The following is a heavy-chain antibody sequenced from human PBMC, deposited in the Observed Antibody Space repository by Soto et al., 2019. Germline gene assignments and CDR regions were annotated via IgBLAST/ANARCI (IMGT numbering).Heavy chain of an antibody. CDR3: ARADYEILTGSYAMDV. V-gene: IGHV4-4*07. Sequence: QMQLQESGPRLVKPSETLSLTCTVSDDFISSYYWNWIRQPAGKGLEWIGRVSTSGATNYNPSLESRVTMSVDTSKKQFSLKLTSVTAADTAVYFCARADYEILTGSYAMDVWGQGTTVTVSS. CDR2: VSTSGAT. D-gene: IGHD3-9*01. J-gene: IGHJ6*02. CDR1: DDFISSYY.